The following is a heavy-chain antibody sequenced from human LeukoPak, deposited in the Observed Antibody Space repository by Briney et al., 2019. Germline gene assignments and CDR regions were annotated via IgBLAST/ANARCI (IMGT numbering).Heavy chain of an antibody. V-gene: IGHV4-61*02. J-gene: IGHJ4*02. D-gene: IGHD3-22*01. CDR3: ARQIVHYYDSSGPIDY. CDR2: IYTSGST. Sequence: PSQTLSLTCTVSGGSISSGSYYWSWIRQPAGKGLEWIGRIYTSGSTNYNPSLKSRVTISVDTSKNQFSLKLSSVTAADTAVYYCARQIVHYYDSSGPIDYWGQGTLVTVSS. CDR1: GGSISSGSYY.